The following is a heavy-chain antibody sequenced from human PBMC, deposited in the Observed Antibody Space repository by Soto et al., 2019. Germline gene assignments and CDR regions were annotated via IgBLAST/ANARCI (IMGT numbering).Heavy chain of an antibody. CDR1: GFTFSDYY. V-gene: IGHV3-11*06. J-gene: IGHJ4*02. D-gene: IGHD6-13*01. CDR2: ISSSSSYT. CDR3: ARDPGIAAAGTQGPDYYFDY. Sequence: GGSLRLSCAASGFTFSDYYMSWIRQAPGKGLEWVSYISSSSSYTNYADSVKGRFTISRDNAKNSLYLQMNSLRAEDTAVYYCARDPGIAAAGTQGPDYYFDYWGQGTLVTVSS.